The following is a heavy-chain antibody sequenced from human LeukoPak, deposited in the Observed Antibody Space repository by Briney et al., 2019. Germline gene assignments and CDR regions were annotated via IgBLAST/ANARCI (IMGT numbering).Heavy chain of an antibody. CDR1: GVSINKYY. CDR2: IYYSGST. D-gene: IGHD1-1*01. J-gene: IGHJ4*02. Sequence: PSETLSLTCTVSGVSINKYYWSWIRQPPGKGLEWIGDIYYSGSTDHNPSLKSRVTISVDTSKRQFSLKLTSMTSADTAVYYCAGNVRFFDSWGQGTRVTVSS. V-gene: IGHV4-59*01. CDR3: AGNVRFFDS.